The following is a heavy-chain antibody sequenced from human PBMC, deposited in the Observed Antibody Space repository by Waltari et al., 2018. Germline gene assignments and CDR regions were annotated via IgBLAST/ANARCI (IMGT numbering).Heavy chain of an antibody. J-gene: IGHJ4*02. V-gene: IGHV4-34*01. D-gene: IGHD3-10*01. CDR3: ARWTMVRGVITYYFDY. Sequence: QVQLQQWGAGLLKPSETLSLTCAVYGGSFSGYSWSWIRQPPGKGLEWIGEINHSGSTNYNPSLKSRVTISVDTSKNQFSLKLSSVTAADTAVYYCARWTMVRGVITYYFDYWGQGTLVTVSS. CDR2: INHSGST. CDR1: GGSFSGYS.